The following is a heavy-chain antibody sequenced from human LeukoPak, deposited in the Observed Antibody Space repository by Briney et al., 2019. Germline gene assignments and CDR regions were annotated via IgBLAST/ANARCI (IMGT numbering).Heavy chain of an antibody. Sequence: PSETLSLTCAVYGGSFRGYYWSWIRQPPGKGLECIGYIYSSGSTNYNPSLKSRVTISVDTSKNQFSLKLSSVTAADTAVYYCARARNYYDSSGFYYEGDAFDIWGQGTMVTVSS. CDR1: GGSFRGYY. V-gene: IGHV4-59*01. J-gene: IGHJ3*02. CDR3: ARARNYYDSSGFYYEGDAFDI. CDR2: IYSSGST. D-gene: IGHD3-22*01.